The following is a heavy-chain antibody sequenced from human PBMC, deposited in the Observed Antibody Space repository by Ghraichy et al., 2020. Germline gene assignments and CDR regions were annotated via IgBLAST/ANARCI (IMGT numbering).Heavy chain of an antibody. V-gene: IGHV4-61*01. CDR1: GGSVSSGSYY. Sequence: SETLSLTCTVSGGSVSSGSYYWSWIRQPPGKGLEWIGYIYYSGSTNYNPSLKSRVTISVDTSKNQFSLKLSSVTAADTAVYYCARATSDYDILTGSTNAFDIWGQGTMVTVSS. CDR2: IYYSGST. J-gene: IGHJ3*02. D-gene: IGHD3-9*01. CDR3: ARATSDYDILTGSTNAFDI.